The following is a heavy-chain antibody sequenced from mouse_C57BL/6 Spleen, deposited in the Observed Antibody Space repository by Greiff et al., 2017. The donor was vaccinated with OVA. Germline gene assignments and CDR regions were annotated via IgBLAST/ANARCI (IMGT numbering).Heavy chain of an antibody. CDR1: GFTFSDYG. J-gene: IGHJ4*01. CDR3: ARRVGFENAMDY. CDR2: ISSGSSTI. Sequence: EVKVVESGGGLVKPGGSLKLSCAASGFTFSDYGMHWVRQAPEKGLEWVAYISSGSSTIYYADTVKGRFTISRDNAKNTLFLQMTSLRSEDTAMYYCARRVGFENAMDYWGQGTSVTVSS. V-gene: IGHV5-17*01.